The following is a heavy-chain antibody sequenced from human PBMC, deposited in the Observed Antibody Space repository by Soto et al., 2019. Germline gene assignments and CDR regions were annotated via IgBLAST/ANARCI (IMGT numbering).Heavy chain of an antibody. CDR2: IYSSGSS. J-gene: IGHJ4*02. D-gene: IGHD6-13*01. V-gene: IGHV4-59*08. CDR1: GASISSYY. CDR3: ARLHYSSSWSLNDY. Sequence: PSETLSLTCTVSGASISSYYWTWIRQSPGKGLEWIGWIYSSGSSDYNPSLKSRVTMSLDTSNNQLSLRLSSVTAADTAVYYCARLHYSSSWSLNDYWGQGTLVT.